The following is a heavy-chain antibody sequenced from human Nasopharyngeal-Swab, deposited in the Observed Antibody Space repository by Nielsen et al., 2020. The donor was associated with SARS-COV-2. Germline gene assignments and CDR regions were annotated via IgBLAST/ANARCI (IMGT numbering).Heavy chain of an antibody. CDR2: IYGGGDT. D-gene: IGHD6-13*01. CDR1: CFAVSRTY. Sequence: GGSLRLSCAASCFAVSRTYMTWVRQAPGKGLEWVSIIYGGGDTYYADSVKGRFTISRHNSENTLFLQMNSLRVEDTAMYYCASNWRYSSFVPRMAPAFDIWGQGTMVTVSS. V-gene: IGHV3-53*04. J-gene: IGHJ3*02. CDR3: ASNWRYSSFVPRMAPAFDI.